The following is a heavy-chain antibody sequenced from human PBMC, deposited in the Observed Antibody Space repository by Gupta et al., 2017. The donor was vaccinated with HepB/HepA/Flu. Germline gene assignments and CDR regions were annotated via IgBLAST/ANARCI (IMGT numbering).Heavy chain of an antibody. J-gene: IGHJ4*02. V-gene: IGHV3-33*01. CDR3: SRNSELQGNNFDS. CDR1: GFIFSRYG. CDR2: ILNDGSKA. Sequence: QLEESGGGVVQPGRSLTLSCAASGFIFSRYGRHWVRQALGKGREWLAVILNDGSKAGNAEAGKGRFKIYRDKTGNKLELRMKSRRAEDKDVYYCSRNSELQGNNFDSWGQGTLVTVAS. D-gene: IGHD1-26*01.